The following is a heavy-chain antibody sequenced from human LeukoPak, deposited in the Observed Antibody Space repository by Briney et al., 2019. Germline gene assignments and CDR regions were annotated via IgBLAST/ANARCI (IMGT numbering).Heavy chain of an antibody. D-gene: IGHD3-22*01. CDR3: AKDYYDSSGYYLFRTYYYYGMDV. J-gene: IGHJ6*02. CDR2: ISYDGSNK. Sequence: GGSLRLSCAASGFTFSSYGMHWVRQAPGKGLEWVAVISYDGSNKYYADSVKGRFTISRDNSKNTLYLQMNSLRAKDTAVYYCAKDYYDSSGYYLFRTYYYYGMDVWGQGTTVTVSS. V-gene: IGHV3-30*18. CDR1: GFTFSSYG.